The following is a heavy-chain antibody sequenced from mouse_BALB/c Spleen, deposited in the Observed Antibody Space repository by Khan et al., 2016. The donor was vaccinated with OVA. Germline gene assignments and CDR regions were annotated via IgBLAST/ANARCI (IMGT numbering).Heavy chain of an antibody. CDR2: IYPGSDNA. V-gene: IGHV1-81*01. CDR1: GYTFTYYV. CDR3: ARGDGYYVYFDY. D-gene: IGHD2-3*01. Sequence: VQLQESGPELVKPGASVKMSCKASGYTFTYYVITWVKQRTGQGLEWIGEIYPGSDNAYYNERFKGKATLTADKSSNTTHMQLSSLTSEASAVYFCARGDGYYVYFDYWGQGTTLTVSS. J-gene: IGHJ2*01.